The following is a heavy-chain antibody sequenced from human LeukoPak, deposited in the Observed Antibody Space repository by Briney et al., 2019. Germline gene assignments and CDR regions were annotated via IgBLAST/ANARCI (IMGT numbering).Heavy chain of an antibody. CDR1: GYTFTSYY. V-gene: IGHV1-46*01. Sequence: ASVKVSCKASGYTFTSYYMHWVRQAPGQGLEWMGIINPSGGSTSYAQKFQGRVTMTRDMSTSTVYMELSSLRSEDTAVYYCARLSPHRGSGSHGDYWGQGTLVTVSS. D-gene: IGHD5-12*01. CDR3: ARLSPHRGSGSHGDY. CDR2: INPSGGST. J-gene: IGHJ4*02.